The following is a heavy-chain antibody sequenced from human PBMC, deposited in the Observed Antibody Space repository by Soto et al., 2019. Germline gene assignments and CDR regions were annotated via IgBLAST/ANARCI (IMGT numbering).Heavy chain of an antibody. J-gene: IGHJ4*02. CDR3: ATDSYGSAPY. V-gene: IGHV3-74*01. CDR2: ISSDGSVT. D-gene: IGHD6-25*01. Sequence: EVQLVESGGGLVQPGGSLSLSCAASGFTFRTNWMHWVRQVPGTGLVWVSRISSDGSVTGYADSVEGRITVSSDNAKYTLYLEMNSLRAEDTAVYYFATDSYGSAPYWGRGTLDTVSS. CDR1: GFTFRTNW.